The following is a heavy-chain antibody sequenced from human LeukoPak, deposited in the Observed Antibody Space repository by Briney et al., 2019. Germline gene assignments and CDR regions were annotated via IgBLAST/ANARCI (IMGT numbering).Heavy chain of an antibody. CDR2: IYYSGST. CDR3: ARLEWELDAFDI. Sequence: PSGTLSLTCTVSGGSISSYYWSWIRQPPGKGLEWIGYIYYSGSTNYNPSLKSRVTISVDTSKNQFSLKLSSVTAADTAVYYCARLEWELDAFDIWGQGTMVTVSS. J-gene: IGHJ3*02. CDR1: GGSISSYY. V-gene: IGHV4-59*08. D-gene: IGHD1-26*01.